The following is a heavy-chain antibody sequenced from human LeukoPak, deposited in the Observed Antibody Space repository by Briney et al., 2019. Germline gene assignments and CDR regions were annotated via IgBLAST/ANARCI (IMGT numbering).Heavy chain of an antibody. J-gene: IGHJ4*02. CDR1: GFTYSNYW. D-gene: IGHD6-13*01. Sequence: QPGGSLRLSCAASGFTYSNYWMSWVRQAPGKGLEWVASIKQDGSEKYYVDSVKGRFTISRDNAKNSLYLQMNSLRAVDTAVYYCVRDRRYSSSWYPYWGQGTLVTVSS. V-gene: IGHV3-7*01. CDR3: VRDRRYSSSWYPY. CDR2: IKQDGSEK.